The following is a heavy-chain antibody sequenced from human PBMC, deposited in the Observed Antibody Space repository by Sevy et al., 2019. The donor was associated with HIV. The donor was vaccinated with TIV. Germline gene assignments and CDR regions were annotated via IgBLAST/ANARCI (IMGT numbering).Heavy chain of an antibody. CDR3: AKDTDSGSYLNDAFDI. CDR1: GFTFSSFA. D-gene: IGHD1-26*01. Sequence: GGSLRLSCAASGFTFSSFAMSWVRQTPGKGLEWVSGLNGSGGPTYYPDSVKGRSTISRDNSKKPLYLQMNSLRAEDTAVYYCAKDTDSGSYLNDAFDIWGQGTMVTVSS. V-gene: IGHV3-23*01. CDR2: LNGSGGPT. J-gene: IGHJ3*02.